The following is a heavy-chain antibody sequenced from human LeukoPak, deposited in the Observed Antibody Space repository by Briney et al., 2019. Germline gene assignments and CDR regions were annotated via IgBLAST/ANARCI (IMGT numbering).Heavy chain of an antibody. D-gene: IGHD1-14*01. CDR1: GFTFRIYW. Sequence: GVCLSLSCAASGFTFRIYWMSWVRQAPGKGLELVANIKQDGSEKYYVDSVKGRFTISRDNAKNSLYLQVNSLRAEDTVVYDCARNQRRLDYWGQGTLVTVST. CDR2: IKQDGSEK. V-gene: IGHV3-7*01. J-gene: IGHJ4*02. CDR3: ARNQRRLDY.